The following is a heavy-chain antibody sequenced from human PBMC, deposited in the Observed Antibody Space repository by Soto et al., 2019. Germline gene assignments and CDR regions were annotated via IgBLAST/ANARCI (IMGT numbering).Heavy chain of an antibody. Sequence: EVQLLESGGGLVQAGGSLRLSCAASGFTFSSYGMNWVRQAPGKGLEWVSGISDSGDTTYYADSVKGRFTISRDNSKNALYLQMRSLRAEDTALYYCATPHVTYFYYGVYVWGHGTTVTVSS. CDR2: ISDSGDTT. CDR3: ATPHVTYFYYGVYV. V-gene: IGHV3-23*01. J-gene: IGHJ6*02. D-gene: IGHD3-10*01. CDR1: GFTFSSYG.